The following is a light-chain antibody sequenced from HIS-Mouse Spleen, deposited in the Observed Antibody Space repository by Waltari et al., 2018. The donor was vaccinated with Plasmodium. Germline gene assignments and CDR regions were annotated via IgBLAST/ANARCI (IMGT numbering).Light chain of an antibody. Sequence: EIVMTQSPPTLSVSSGERATLSCRASQSVSSNLHWYQQKPGQAPRLLIYGASTRATGIPARFSGSGSGTEFTLTISSMQSEDFAVYYGQQYNNWPYTFGQGTKLEIK. CDR3: QQYNNWPYT. J-gene: IGKJ2*01. CDR1: QSVSSN. V-gene: IGKV3D-15*01. CDR2: GAS.